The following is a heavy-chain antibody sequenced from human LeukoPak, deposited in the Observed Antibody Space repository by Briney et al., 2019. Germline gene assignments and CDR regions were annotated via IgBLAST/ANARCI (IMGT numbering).Heavy chain of an antibody. D-gene: IGHD1-20*01. CDR2: INPSGGST. CDR1: GYTFTSNY. Sequence: ASVTVSCKASGYTFTSNYMHWVRQAAGQGLEWMGIINPSGGSTSYAQKFQGTVTMTRDTSTSTVYMELSSLRSEDTAVYYCARLTYNWNDKGAFDIWGQGTMVNVSS. V-gene: IGHV1-46*01. CDR3: ARLTYNWNDKGAFDI. J-gene: IGHJ3*02.